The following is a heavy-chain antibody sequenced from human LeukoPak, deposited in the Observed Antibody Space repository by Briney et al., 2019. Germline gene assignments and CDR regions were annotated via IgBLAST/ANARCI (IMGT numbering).Heavy chain of an antibody. Sequence: PSETLSLTCAVYGGSFSGYYWSWIRQPPGKGLEWIGEINHGGRTNYNPSLKSRVTISVDTSKNQFSLRLTSVTAADTAVYYCAGSPGSDYKRDAFDSWGQGTLVTVSS. D-gene: IGHD3-10*01. CDR1: GGSFSGYY. V-gene: IGHV4-34*01. CDR2: INHGGRT. J-gene: IGHJ4*02. CDR3: AGSPGSDYKRDAFDS.